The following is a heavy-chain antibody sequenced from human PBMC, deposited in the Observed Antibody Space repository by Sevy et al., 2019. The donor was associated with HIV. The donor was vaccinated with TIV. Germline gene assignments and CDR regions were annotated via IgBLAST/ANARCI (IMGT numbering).Heavy chain of an antibody. J-gene: IGHJ4*02. CDR3: TTASWSQEDYYNY. CDR2: IKGKIYVGKI. V-gene: IGHV3-15*01. D-gene: IGHD6-13*01. Sequence: GGSLGLSCAASGFTFRNAWMSWVRQAPGKGLEWVGGIKGKIYVGKIDYAEPVKGSFSISRDDSKNTLYLQMNSLKTEDTAVYYCTTASWSQEDYYNYWGQGTLVTVSS. CDR1: GFTFRNAW.